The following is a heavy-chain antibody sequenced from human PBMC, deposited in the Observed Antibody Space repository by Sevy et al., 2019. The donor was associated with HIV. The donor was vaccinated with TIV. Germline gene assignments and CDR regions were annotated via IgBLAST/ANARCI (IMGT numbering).Heavy chain of an antibody. V-gene: IGHV5-51*01. CDR1: GYSLNSYW. J-gene: IGHJ3*02. D-gene: IGHD6-13*01. CDR3: ARHDAQGNAFDI. Sequence: GESPKTPCKGSGYSLNSYWIGRVRQMPGEGPEWMGIIYSGDSDNRYSPALQGQVTISADKSITTAFLQWTSLKASDTAIYYCARHDAQGNAFDIWGQGTMVTVSS. CDR2: IYSGDSDN.